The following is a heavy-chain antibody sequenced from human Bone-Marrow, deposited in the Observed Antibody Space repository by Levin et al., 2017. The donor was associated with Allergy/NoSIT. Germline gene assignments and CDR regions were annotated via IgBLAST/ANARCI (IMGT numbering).Heavy chain of an antibody. Sequence: GGSLRLSCAASGFHFTTHAMSWVRQAPGQGLEWVSAISGSGDSTFYSESVKGRFTISRDNSKNTLSLQMNNLRAEDTGIYYCARDRVVVVGLFQSWGQGTQVTVSS. D-gene: IGHD2-15*01. CDR2: ISGSGDST. CDR3: ARDRVVVVGLFQS. CDR1: GFHFTTHA. V-gene: IGHV3-23*01. J-gene: IGHJ5*02.